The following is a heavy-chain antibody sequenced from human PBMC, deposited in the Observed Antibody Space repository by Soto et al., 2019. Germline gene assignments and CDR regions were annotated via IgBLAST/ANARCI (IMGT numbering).Heavy chain of an antibody. Sequence: QVQLVESGGGVVQPGRSLRLSCAASGFTFSSYGMHWVRQAPGKGLEWVAVISYDGSNKYYADSVKGRFTISRDNSKNTLYLQMNSLRAEYTAVYYCAKDCGGDCYFDYWGQGTLVTVSS. D-gene: IGHD2-21*02. CDR2: ISYDGSNK. J-gene: IGHJ4*02. CDR1: GFTFSSYG. CDR3: AKDCGGDCYFDY. V-gene: IGHV3-30*18.